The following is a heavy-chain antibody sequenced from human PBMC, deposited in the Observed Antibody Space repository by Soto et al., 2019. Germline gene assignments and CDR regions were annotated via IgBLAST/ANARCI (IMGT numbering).Heavy chain of an antibody. D-gene: IGHD3-10*01. J-gene: IGHJ4*02. CDR1: GGIFSTYA. CDR2: IIPIFGTP. Sequence: QVQLVQSGAEVKKPGSSVKVSCKASGGIFSTYAISWLRQAPGQGLEWMGGIIPIFGTPNYAQKFQGRVTITADESTSTAYMELRRLRSEDTAVYYCARDRDDYGSGNYYNRIYFWGQGTLVTVSS. CDR3: ARDRDDYGSGNYYNRIYF. V-gene: IGHV1-69*01.